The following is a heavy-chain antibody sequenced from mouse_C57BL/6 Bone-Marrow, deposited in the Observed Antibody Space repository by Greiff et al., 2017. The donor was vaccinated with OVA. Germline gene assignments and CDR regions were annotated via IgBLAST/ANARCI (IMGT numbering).Heavy chain of an antibody. CDR2: ISSGGDDI. CDR3: TRDPGSLFDY. Sequence: EVQLVESGAGLVKPGGSLKLSCAASGFTFSSYAMSWVRQTPEKRLEWVAYISSGGDDIYYAATVKGRFTISRDNARNTLYLQMSTLQSEDTAMYYCTRDPGSLFDYWGQGTTLTVSS. J-gene: IGHJ2*01. V-gene: IGHV5-9-1*02. CDR1: GFTFSSYA. D-gene: IGHD1-1*01.